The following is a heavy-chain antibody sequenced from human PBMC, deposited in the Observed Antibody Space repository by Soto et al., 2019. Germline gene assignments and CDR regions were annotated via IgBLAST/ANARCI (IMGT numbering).Heavy chain of an antibody. CDR1: RFTVSSNY. CDR2: IYSGGST. D-gene: IGHD3-3*01. J-gene: IGHJ5*02. Sequence: EVQLVESGGSLVQPGGSLRLSCAASRFTVSSNYMSWVRQAPGKGLEWVSVIYSGGSTYYADSVKGRFTISRDNSKNTLYLQMNSLRAEDTAVYYCARDRGTIFGLDPWGQGTLVTVSS. V-gene: IGHV3-66*01. CDR3: ARDRGTIFGLDP.